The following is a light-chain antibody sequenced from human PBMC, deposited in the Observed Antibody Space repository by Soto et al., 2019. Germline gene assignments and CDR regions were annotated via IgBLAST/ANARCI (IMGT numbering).Light chain of an antibody. V-gene: IGKV4-1*01. CDR3: QHYYDVPLT. CDR2: WAS. Sequence: DIVLTQSPDSLTVSLGERATINCKSSQSVLQSSNNKNYLAWYQQKPGQPPKLLIYWASTRESGVPDRFSGSGSGTDFTLTISSLQAEDLAVYYCQHYYDVPLTFGQGTRLEIK. CDR1: QSVLQSSNNKNY. J-gene: IGKJ5*01.